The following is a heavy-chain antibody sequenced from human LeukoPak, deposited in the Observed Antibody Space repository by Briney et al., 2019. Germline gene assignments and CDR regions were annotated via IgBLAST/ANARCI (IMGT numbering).Heavy chain of an antibody. D-gene: IGHD6-19*01. CDR2: VYYSGST. J-gene: IGHJ5*02. CDR3: ARGGTTVAGTFWFDP. CDR1: GGSVSGYY. V-gene: IGHV4-59*02. Sequence: SETLSLTCVVSGGSVSGYYWGWIRQPPGRGLEWIGYVYYSGSTYYNPSLKSRVTISVDTSKNQFSLKLSSVTAADTAVYYCARGGTTVAGTFWFDPWGQGTLVTVSS.